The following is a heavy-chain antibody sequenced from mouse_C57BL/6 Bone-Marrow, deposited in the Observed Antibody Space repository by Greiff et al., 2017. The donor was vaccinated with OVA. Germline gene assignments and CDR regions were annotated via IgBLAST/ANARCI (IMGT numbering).Heavy chain of an antibody. CDR2: IDPSDSYT. J-gene: IGHJ4*01. Sequence: QVQLQQPGAELVKPGASVKLSCKASGYTFTSYWMQWVKQRPGQGLEWIGEIDPSDSYTNYNQKFKGKATLTVDTSSSTAYMQLSSLTSEDSAVYYCARDYGSSLYARDYWGQGTSVTVSS. CDR3: ARDYGSSLYARDY. D-gene: IGHD1-1*01. V-gene: IGHV1-50*01. CDR1: GYTFTSYW.